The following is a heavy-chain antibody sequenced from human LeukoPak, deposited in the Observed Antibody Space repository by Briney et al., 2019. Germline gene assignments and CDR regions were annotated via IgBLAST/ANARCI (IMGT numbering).Heavy chain of an antibody. CDR1: GYTFTSYD. Sequence: PRASVKVSCKASGYTFTSYDINWVRQATGQGLEWMGWISAYNGNTNYAQKLQGRVTMTTDTSTSTAYMELRSLRSDDTAVYYCARTALGVWTLRPLATVDIWGQGTMVTVSS. CDR3: ARTALGVWTLRPLATVDI. CDR2: ISAYNGNT. V-gene: IGHV1-18*01. J-gene: IGHJ3*02. D-gene: IGHD3-16*01.